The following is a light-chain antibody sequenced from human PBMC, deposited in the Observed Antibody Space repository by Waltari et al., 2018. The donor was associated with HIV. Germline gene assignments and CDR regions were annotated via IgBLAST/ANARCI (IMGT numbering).Light chain of an antibody. CDR2: RNN. J-gene: IGLJ3*02. V-gene: IGLV10-54*01. CDR3: TAWDSSLSAWV. CDR1: SNNVGYEG. Sequence: QAGLTQPPSVSKGLRQTATLTCTGNSNNVGYEGAAWLQQHQGHPPKLLSCRNNTRPSGISEGFSASRSGDTASLTITGLQPEDEADYYCTAWDSSLSAWVFGGGTKLTVL.